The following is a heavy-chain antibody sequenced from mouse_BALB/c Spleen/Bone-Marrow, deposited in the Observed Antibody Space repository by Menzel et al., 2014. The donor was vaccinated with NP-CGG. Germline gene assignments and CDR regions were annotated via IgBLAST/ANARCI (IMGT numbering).Heavy chain of an antibody. V-gene: IGHV5-4*02. CDR3: ARDGDYRYAWFAY. CDR2: ISDAGSYT. Sequence: EVQVVESGGGLVKPGGSLKLSCAASGFTFXDYYMYWVRQTPEKRLEWVATISDAGSYTYYPDSVKGRFTISRDNAKNNLYLQMISLKSEDTAMYYCARDGDYRYAWFAYWGQGTLVTVST. J-gene: IGHJ3*01. CDR1: GFTFXDYY. D-gene: IGHD2-14*01.